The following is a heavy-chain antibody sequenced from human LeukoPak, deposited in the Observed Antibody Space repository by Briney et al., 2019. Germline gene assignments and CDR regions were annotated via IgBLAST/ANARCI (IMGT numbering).Heavy chain of an antibody. D-gene: IGHD1-7*01. CDR2: IIPIFGTA. CDR1: GGTFSSYA. V-gene: IGHV1-69*05. J-gene: IGHJ4*02. Sequence: SVKVSCKASGGTFSSYAISWVRQAPGQGLEWMGGIIPIFGTANYAQKFQGRVTITTDESTSIAYMELSSLRSEDTAVYYCASAGYNWNYCFDYWGQGTLVTVSS. CDR3: ASAGYNWNYCFDY.